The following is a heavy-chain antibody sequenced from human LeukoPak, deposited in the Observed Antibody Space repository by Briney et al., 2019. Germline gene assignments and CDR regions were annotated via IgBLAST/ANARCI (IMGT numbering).Heavy chain of an antibody. V-gene: IGHV3-74*01. J-gene: IGHJ4*02. CDR1: GFTFSSYC. CDR2: INSDGSVS. Sequence: QAGGSLRLSCAASGFTFSSYCMHWVRQAPGKGLVWVSRINSDGSVSNYADSVKGRFTISRDNAKNTLYLQMNSLRAEDTAVYYCATQPGSDYWGQGTLVTVSS. D-gene: IGHD3-10*01. CDR3: ATQPGSDY.